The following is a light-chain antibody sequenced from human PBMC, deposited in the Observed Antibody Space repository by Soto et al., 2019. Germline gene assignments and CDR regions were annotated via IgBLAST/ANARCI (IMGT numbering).Light chain of an antibody. CDR1: QDIRKY. Sequence: DIQMTQSPSSLSASVGDRVTITCQASQDIRKYLNWYQQKPGKAPKLLIYAASTLQSGVPSRFIGSGSGTDFTLTIGSLQPEDVATYYCQKYNNAPLTFGGGTKVDIK. J-gene: IGKJ4*01. V-gene: IGKV1-27*01. CDR3: QKYNNAPLT. CDR2: AAS.